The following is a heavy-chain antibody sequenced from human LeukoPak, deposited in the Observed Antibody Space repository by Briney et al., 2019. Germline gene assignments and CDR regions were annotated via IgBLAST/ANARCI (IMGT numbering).Heavy chain of an antibody. V-gene: IGHV3-23*01. J-gene: IGHJ3*01. Sequence: GGSLRLSCSASGFXFSRCGMHWVRQAPGKGLEWVSLIGASGESTYYADSVKGRFTISRDNSKNTLSLQMNSLRVEDTAMYFCAKDIQLSTWGLGTMVTVSS. CDR3: AKDIQLST. D-gene: IGHD5-24*01. CDR2: IGASGEST. CDR1: GFXFSRCG.